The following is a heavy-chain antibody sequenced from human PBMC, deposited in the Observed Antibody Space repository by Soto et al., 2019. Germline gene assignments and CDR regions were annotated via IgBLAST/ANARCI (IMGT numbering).Heavy chain of an antibody. CDR3: ARDAESYYYGSGSYYPDYYYGMDV. CDR1: GFTFSSYG. D-gene: IGHD3-10*01. V-gene: IGHV3-33*01. J-gene: IGHJ6*02. Sequence: GSLRLSCAASGFTFSSYGRHWVRQAPGKGLEWVAVIWYDGSNKYYADSVKGRFTISRDNSKNTLYLQMNSLRAEDTAVYYCARDAESYYYGSGSYYPDYYYGMDVWGQGTTVTVSS. CDR2: IWYDGSNK.